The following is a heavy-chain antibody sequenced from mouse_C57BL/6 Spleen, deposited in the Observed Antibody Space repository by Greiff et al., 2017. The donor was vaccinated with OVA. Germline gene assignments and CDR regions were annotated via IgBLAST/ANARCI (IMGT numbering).Heavy chain of an antibody. J-gene: IGHJ2*01. D-gene: IGHD4-1*01. V-gene: IGHV5-16*01. Sequence: EVMLVESEGGLVQPGRSMKLSCTASGFTFSDYYMAWVRQVPEKGLEWVANINYDGSSTYYLDSLKSRFIISRDNAKNILYLQMSSLKSEDTATYYCARELGPYYFDYWGQGTTLTVSS. CDR2: INYDGSST. CDR1: GFTFSDYY. CDR3: ARELGPYYFDY.